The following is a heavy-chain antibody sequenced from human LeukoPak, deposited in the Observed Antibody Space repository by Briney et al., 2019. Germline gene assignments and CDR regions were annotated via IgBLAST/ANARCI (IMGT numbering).Heavy chain of an antibody. J-gene: IGHJ4*02. V-gene: IGHV4-39*07. CDR2: VYYTGNT. Sequence: SETLSLTCTVSGGFVSSSSYYWGWIRQPPGKGLEWIGSVYYTGNTYYNPSLKSRVTMSVDTSKNQFSLKLTSVTAADTAVYFCARDPPFDSSDYYSVDYWGQGALVTVSS. CDR1: GGFVSSSSYY. D-gene: IGHD3-22*01. CDR3: ARDPPFDSSDYYSVDY.